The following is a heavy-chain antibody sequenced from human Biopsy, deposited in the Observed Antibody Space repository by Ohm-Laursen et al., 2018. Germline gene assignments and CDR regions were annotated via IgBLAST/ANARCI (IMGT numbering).Heavy chain of an antibody. V-gene: IGHV4-59*08. CDR2: ISYSGNP. J-gene: IGHJ4*02. CDR1: SGSIRSYY. CDR3: ATTTMDTSGWYGNYFDS. D-gene: IGHD6-19*01. Sequence: SDTLSLTCTVSSGSIRSYYWSWIRQPPGKGLEWIGYISYSGNPNYNPSLKSRVTMSVDTSKNQFSLKVYSVTAADTAIYYCATTTMDTSGWYGNYFDSWGQGALVTVSS.